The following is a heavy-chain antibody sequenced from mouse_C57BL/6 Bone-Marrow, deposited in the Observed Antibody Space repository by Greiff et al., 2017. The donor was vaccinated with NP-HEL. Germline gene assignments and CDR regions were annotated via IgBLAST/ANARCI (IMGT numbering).Heavy chain of an antibody. CDR1: GYTFTSYW. V-gene: IGHV1-52*01. CDR2: IDPSDSET. J-gene: IGHJ2*01. D-gene: IGHD2-4*01. Sequence: QVQLQQPGAELVRPGSSVKLSCKASGYTFTSYWMHWVKQRPIQGLEWIGNIDPSDSETHYNQKFKDKATLTVDKSSSTAYMQLSSLTSEDSAVYYCARRGYDYDFDYWGKGTTLTVSS. CDR3: ARRGYDYDFDY.